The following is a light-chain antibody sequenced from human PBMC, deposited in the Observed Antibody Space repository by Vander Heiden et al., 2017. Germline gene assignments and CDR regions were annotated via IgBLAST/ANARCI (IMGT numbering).Light chain of an antibody. J-gene: IGKJ5*01. CDR3: QQRYDWPPIT. CDR1: QSVMTF. CDR2: DAS. V-gene: IGKV3-11*01. Sequence: DIVLTQSPATLSLSPGERATLSCRASQSVMTFLAWYQQKPGQAPRLLIYDASNRATGIPARFSGSGSGTDFTLTISSLEPEDFAVYFCQQRYDWPPITFGQGTRLEIK.